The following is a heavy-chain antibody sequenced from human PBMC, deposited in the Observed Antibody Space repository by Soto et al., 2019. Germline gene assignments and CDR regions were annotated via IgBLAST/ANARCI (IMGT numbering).Heavy chain of an antibody. J-gene: IGHJ6*02. CDR2: IYYSGRT. CDR3: ARETTEPESSYGLDV. Sequence: SETLSLTCTFSGDSLSSPTYYCTWIRQPPGKGLEWIAHIYYSGRTIYNPSLQSRVAISVDTSKNQFYLELNSVTAAETAVYFCARETTEPESSYGLDVWGQGTTFTVSS. D-gene: IGHD4-17*01. V-gene: IGHV4-61*01. CDR1: GDSLSSPTYY.